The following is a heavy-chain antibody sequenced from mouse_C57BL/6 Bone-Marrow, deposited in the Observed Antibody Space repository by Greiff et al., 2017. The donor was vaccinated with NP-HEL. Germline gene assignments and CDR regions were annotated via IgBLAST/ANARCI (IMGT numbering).Heavy chain of an antibody. CDR2: INLSTGGT. V-gene: IGHV1-42*01. CDR1: GYSFTGYY. Sequence: EVQLQQSGPELVKPGASVKISCKASGYSFTGYYMNWVKQSPEKSLEWIGEINLSTGGTTYNQKFKAKATLTVDKSSSTAYMQLKSLTSEDSAVYYCARKKGNYFDYWGQGTTLTVSS. CDR3: ARKKGNYFDY. J-gene: IGHJ2*01.